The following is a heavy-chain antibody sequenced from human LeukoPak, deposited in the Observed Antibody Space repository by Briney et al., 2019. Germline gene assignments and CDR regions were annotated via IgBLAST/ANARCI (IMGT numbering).Heavy chain of an antibody. CDR1: GFTFSTYG. Sequence: PGGSLRLSCAASGFTFSTYGMHWVRQAPGKGLEWVTFIRSDGSNKYYADSVKGRFTISRDNSKNMLYLQMNSLSAEDTAVYYCVGDFDYWGQGTLVTVSP. CDR3: VGDFDY. J-gene: IGHJ4*02. V-gene: IGHV3-30*02. CDR2: IRSDGSNK. D-gene: IGHD3-16*01.